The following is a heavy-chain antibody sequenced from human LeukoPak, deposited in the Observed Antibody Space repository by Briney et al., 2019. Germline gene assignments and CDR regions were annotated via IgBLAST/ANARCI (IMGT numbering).Heavy chain of an antibody. Sequence: PSETLSLTCNVSGVSIASNTHYWTWIRQLPGTGLEWIGFISYSDPTSYYPSLRSRVAFSLDTSKPQFSLRLPSVPAADTAVYYCALSQYGEALFDHWGQGSLVTVSS. CDR3: ALSQYGEALFDH. CDR2: ISYSDPT. J-gene: IGHJ4*02. CDR1: GVSIASNTHY. V-gene: IGHV4-39*07. D-gene: IGHD3-10*01.